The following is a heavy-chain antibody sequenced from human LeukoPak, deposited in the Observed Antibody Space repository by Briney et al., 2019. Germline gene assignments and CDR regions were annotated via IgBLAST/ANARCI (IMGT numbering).Heavy chain of an antibody. D-gene: IGHD3-10*01. CDR3: ARCITMVRGVFDY. V-gene: IGHV3-11*01. J-gene: IGHJ4*02. CDR1: GFTFSDYY. CDR2: ISSSGSTI. Sequence: PGGSLRLSCAASGFTFSDYYMSWIRQAPGMGLEWVSYISSSGSTIYYADSVKGRFTISRDNAKNSLYLQMNSLRAEDTAVYYCARCITMVRGVFDYWGQGTLVTVSS.